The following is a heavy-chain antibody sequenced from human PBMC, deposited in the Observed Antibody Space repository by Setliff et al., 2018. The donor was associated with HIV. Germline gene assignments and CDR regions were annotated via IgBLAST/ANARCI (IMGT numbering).Heavy chain of an antibody. Sequence: SETLSLTCTVSGGSISSGSYYWGWIRQPAGKGLEWIGRIYTSGSTNYNPSLKSRVTISVDTSKNQFSLKLSSVTAADTAVYYCAREIGDYYDSSGYYPPTDYYYGMDVWGQGTLVTVSS. CDR1: GGSISSGSYY. V-gene: IGHV4-61*02. CDR3: AREIGDYYDSSGYYPPTDYYYGMDV. D-gene: IGHD3-22*01. CDR2: IYTSGST. J-gene: IGHJ6*02.